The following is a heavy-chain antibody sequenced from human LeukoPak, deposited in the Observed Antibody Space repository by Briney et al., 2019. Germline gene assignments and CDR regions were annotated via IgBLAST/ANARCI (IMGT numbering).Heavy chain of an antibody. V-gene: IGHV1-2*02. CDR1: GYTFTGYY. J-gene: IGHJ4*02. D-gene: IGHD3-9*01. Sequence: ASVKVTCKASGYTFTGYYMHWVRQAPGQGLEWMGWINPNSGGTNYAQKFQGRVTMTRDTSISTAYMELSRLRSDDTAVYYCARGYDILTGYYRSDYWGEGTLVTVSS. CDR2: INPNSGGT. CDR3: ARGYDILTGYYRSDY.